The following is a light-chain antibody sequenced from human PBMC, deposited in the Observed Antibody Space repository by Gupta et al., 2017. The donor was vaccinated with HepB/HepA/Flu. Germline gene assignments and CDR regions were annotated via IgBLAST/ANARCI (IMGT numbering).Light chain of an antibody. CDR3: QQYEKLHSN. CDR1: QDISNY. Sequence: DIQLTQSPSSLSASVGDRVTITCQASQDISNYLNWYQQKPGKAPKLLIYDASNLETGVPSRFSGSGSGTDFTFTISSLQPEDIATYYCQQYEKLHSNFGQGTRLEIK. J-gene: IGKJ5*01. V-gene: IGKV1-33*01. CDR2: DAS.